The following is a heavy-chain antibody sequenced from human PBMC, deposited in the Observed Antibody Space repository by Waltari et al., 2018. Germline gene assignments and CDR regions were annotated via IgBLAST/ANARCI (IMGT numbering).Heavy chain of an antibody. CDR2: ISGSGGST. CDR1: GFTFSSYA. J-gene: IGHJ1*01. V-gene: IGHV3-23*04. D-gene: IGHD2-15*01. Sequence: EVQLVEAGGGLVQPGGSLRLSCPASGFTFSSYAMSWVRQAPGKGLEWVAAISGSGGSTYYADAVKGRFTISRDNSKNTLYLQMNSLRAEDTAVYYCAKSLGWSAEYFQHWGQGTLVTVSS. CDR3: AKSLGWSAEYFQH.